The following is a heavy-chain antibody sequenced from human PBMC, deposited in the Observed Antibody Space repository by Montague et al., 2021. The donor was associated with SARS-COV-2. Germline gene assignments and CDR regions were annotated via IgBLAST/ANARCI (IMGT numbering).Heavy chain of an antibody. Sequence: SVRFSCAASGFIFSSYEMNWVRQAPGKGLEWVSYISSSGGSSTKHYTDSGKGRFTISSDNAKNSLYLQMNSLRVEDTAIYYCARDRDWDDWCGMDVWGQGTTVTVSS. V-gene: IGHV3-48*03. D-gene: IGHD2-21*01. CDR1: GFIFSSYE. J-gene: IGHJ6*02. CDR3: ARDRDWDDWCGMDV. CDR2: ISSSGGSSTK.